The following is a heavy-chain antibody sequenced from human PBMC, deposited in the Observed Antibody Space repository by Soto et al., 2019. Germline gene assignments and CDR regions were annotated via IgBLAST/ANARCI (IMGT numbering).Heavy chain of an antibody. CDR1: GGSVSSSGYY. J-gene: IGHJ4*02. Sequence: QLQLQESGPGLVKPSETLSLTCTVSGGSVSSSGYYWGWIRQPPGKGLEWIGSIYYSGSTYYNPSLKSRVTISVDTSKNQFSLTLSSVAAADTAVYYCARGRYFDWAFDYWGQGTLVTVSS. D-gene: IGHD3-9*01. CDR2: IYYSGST. V-gene: IGHV4-39*01. CDR3: ARGRYFDWAFDY.